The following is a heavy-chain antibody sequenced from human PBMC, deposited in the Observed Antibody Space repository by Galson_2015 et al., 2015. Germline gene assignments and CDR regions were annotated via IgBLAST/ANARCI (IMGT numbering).Heavy chain of an antibody. CDR2: ISGSGGST. V-gene: IGHV3-23*01. J-gene: IGHJ3*02. CDR3: AKYPVFRTMIVVPDAFDI. CDR1: GFTFSSYA. D-gene: IGHD3-22*01. Sequence: SLRLSCAASGFTFSSYAMSWVRQAPGKGLEWVSAISGSGGSTYYADSVKGRFTISRDNSKNTLYLQMNSLRAEDTAVYYCAKYPVFRTMIVVPDAFDIWGQGTMVTVSS.